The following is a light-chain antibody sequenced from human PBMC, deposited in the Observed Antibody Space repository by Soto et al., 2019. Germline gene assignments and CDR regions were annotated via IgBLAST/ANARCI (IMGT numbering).Light chain of an antibody. CDR1: SSDVGLYDY. CDR3: SSYTSDSSYV. CDR2: ADS. Sequence: QSALTQPASVSGSPGQSITISCTGTSSDVGLYDYVSWYQQHPGKAPQLMIYADSNRPSGVSNRFSASKSGNTASLFISGLQAEHEADYYCSSYTSDSSYVFGSGTKVTVL. V-gene: IGLV2-14*01. J-gene: IGLJ1*01.